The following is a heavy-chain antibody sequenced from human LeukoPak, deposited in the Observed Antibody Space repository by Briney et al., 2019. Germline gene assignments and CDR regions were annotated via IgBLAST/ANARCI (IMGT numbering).Heavy chain of an antibody. D-gene: IGHD2-2*01. CDR3: AKDRGYCSSTSCHDPGYGMDV. V-gene: IGHV3-30*02. Sequence: NKSYADSVKGRFTISRDNSKNTLYLQMNSLRAEDTAVYYCAKDRGYCSSTSCHDPGYGMDVWGKGTTVTVSS. CDR2: NK. J-gene: IGHJ6*04.